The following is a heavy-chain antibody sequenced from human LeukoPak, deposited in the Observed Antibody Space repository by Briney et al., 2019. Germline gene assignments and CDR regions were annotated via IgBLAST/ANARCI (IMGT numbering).Heavy chain of an antibody. CDR1: GGPFSDYY. V-gene: IGHV4-34*01. J-gene: IGHJ4*02. Sequence: PSETLSLTCAVYGGPFSDYYWSWIRQPPGKGLEWIGEINHSGSTNYSPSLKSRVTISIDAYKKQFSLKVISVTAADTAVYYCARGGFEGLRYFDSFSWGQGTLVTVSS. D-gene: IGHD3-9*01. CDR3: ARGGFEGLRYFDSFS. CDR2: INHSGST.